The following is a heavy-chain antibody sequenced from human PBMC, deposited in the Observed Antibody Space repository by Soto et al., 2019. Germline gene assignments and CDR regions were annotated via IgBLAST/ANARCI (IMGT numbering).Heavy chain of an antibody. J-gene: IGHJ4*02. CDR2: IHNSGST. V-gene: IGHV4-31*03. CDR3: VRDLGSEQWFFDN. CDR1: GASVSGDGSY. Sequence: QVQLQESGPGLVKPSQTQSLTCLVSGASVSGDGSYCSWIRQHPGKGLEFIGYIHNSGSTYSNPSLENRVAMSIDTSKNQFSLRLSSVTAADSAVYFCVRDLGSEQWFFDNWGQGILVTVSS. D-gene: IGHD6-19*01.